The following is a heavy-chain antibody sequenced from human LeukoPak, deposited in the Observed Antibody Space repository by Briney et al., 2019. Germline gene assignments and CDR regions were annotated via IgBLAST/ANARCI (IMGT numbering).Heavy chain of an antibody. CDR2: IYTSGST. Sequence: LSETLSLTCPVSGGSISSYYWSWIRQPAGEGLEWIGRIYTSGSTNYNPSLKSRVTMSVDTSKNQFSLKLSSVTAADTAVYYCARGLGKVAAAGGNFDYWGQGTLVTVSS. D-gene: IGHD6-13*01. V-gene: IGHV4-4*07. CDR3: ARGLGKVAAAGGNFDY. CDR1: GGSISSYY. J-gene: IGHJ4*02.